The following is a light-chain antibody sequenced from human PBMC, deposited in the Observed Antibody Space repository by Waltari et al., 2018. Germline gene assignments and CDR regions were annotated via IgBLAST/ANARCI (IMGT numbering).Light chain of an antibody. CDR3: QSYDSSLSALV. CDR2: GNS. V-gene: IGLV1-40*01. CDR1: SPNIGAGYD. Sequence: QSVLTQPPSVSGAPGQRVTISCTGSSPNIGAGYDVNWYQQLPGTAPKLLIYGNSNRPSGVPDRFSGSKSGTSASLAITGLQAEDEADYYCQSYDSSLSALVFGGGTKLTVL. J-gene: IGLJ3*02.